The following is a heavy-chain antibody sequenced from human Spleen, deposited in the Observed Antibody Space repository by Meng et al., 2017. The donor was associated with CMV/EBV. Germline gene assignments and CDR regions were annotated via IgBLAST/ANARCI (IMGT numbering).Heavy chain of an antibody. CDR3: AKARGAYQLLPFDS. J-gene: IGHJ4*02. Sequence: GESLKISCAASGFTFSSYSMNWVRQAPGKGLEWVSYISSSSSTIYYADSMKGRFTISRDNAKNSLFLQMNSLRAEDTAVYYCAKARGAYQLLPFDSWGQGTLVTVSS. V-gene: IGHV3-48*04. D-gene: IGHD2-2*01. CDR1: GFTFSSYS. CDR2: ISSSSSTI.